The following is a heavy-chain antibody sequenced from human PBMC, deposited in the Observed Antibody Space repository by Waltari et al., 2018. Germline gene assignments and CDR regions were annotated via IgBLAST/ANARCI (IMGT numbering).Heavy chain of an antibody. CDR2: IYYSGTT. CDR1: GGSMSNYY. V-gene: IGHV4-59*01. D-gene: IGHD6-13*01. J-gene: IGHJ4*02. CDR3: ARGSGRQLTY. Sequence: QVQLQESGPGLVKPSETLSLTCNVSGGSMSNYYWSWSRQPPGKGLEWIGYIYYSGTTNYNPSLKSRVTMSVDTSKNQFSLKLTSVTAADTAVYYCARGSGRQLTYWGQGTLVTVSS.